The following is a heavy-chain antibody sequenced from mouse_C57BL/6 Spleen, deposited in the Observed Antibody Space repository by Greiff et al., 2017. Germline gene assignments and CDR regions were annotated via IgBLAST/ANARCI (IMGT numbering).Heavy chain of an antibody. CDR1: GYTFTSYW. CDR3: ARRRGYAMDY. V-gene: IGHV1-55*01. Sequence: QVQLQQPGAELVKPGASVKMSCKASGYTFTSYWITWVKQRPGQGLEWIGDIYPGSGSTNYNEKFKSKATLTVYTSSSTAYMQLSSLTSEDSAVYYCARRRGYAMDYWGQGTSVTVSS. J-gene: IGHJ4*01. CDR2: IYPGSGST.